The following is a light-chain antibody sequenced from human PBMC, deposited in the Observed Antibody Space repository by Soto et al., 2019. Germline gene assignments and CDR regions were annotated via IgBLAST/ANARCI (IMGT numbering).Light chain of an antibody. CDR2: DAS. V-gene: IGKV3-11*01. Sequence: EIVLTQSPATLSLSPGERATLSCRPSQSVSSYLAWYQQKPGQAPRLLIYDASNRATDIPARFSGSGSGTDFTLTINSLEPEDFALYYCPQRSNWLTFGGGTKVEIK. CDR1: QSVSSY. J-gene: IGKJ4*01. CDR3: PQRSNWLT.